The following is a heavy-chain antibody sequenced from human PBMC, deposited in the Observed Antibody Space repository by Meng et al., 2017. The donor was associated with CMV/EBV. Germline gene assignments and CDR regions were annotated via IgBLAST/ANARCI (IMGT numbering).Heavy chain of an antibody. CDR1: GDSVSSTRAA. CDR2: TYYRSKWYN. V-gene: IGHV6-1*01. CDR3: ARGNDFCDP. D-gene: IGHD3/OR15-3a*01. Sequence: QDHQQQPGPGMVKPTQPPSLTGAIAGDSVSSTRAAWNWIKQSPSRGLEWLGRTYYRSKWYNDYAVFVKSRITINPDTSKNQFSLQLNSVTPEDTAVYYCARGNDFCDPWGQGTLVTVSS. J-gene: IGHJ5*02.